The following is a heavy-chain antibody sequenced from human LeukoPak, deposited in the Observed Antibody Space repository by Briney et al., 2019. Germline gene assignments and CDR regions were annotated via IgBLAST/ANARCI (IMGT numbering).Heavy chain of an antibody. D-gene: IGHD7-27*01. J-gene: IGHJ4*02. Sequence: PSETQSLTYSFSGGSLRNYSWPWIRHPPRKGLECIGYIYSSGSDYYNPSLKSRVTISVDTSKNRFSLKLSTVTAADTAVYYCARRPTGDPKFDYWGQGTLVTVSS. CDR2: IYSSGSD. CDR3: ARRPTGDPKFDY. V-gene: IGHV4-59*08. CDR1: GGSLRNYS.